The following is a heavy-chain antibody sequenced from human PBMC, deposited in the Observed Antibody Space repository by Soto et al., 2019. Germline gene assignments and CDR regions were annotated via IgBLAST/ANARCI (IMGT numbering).Heavy chain of an antibody. D-gene: IGHD2-15*01. CDR2: IYYSGST. J-gene: IGHJ6*02. CDR3: ARDTDCSGGSCYYYDGMDV. CDR1: GGSISSGDYY. V-gene: IGHV4-30-4*01. Sequence: PSETLSLTCTVSGGSISSGDYYWSWIRQPPGKGLEWIGYIYYSGSTYYNPSLKSRVTISVDTSKNQFSLKLSSVTAADTAVYYCARDTDCSGGSCYYYDGMDVWGQGTTVTVSS.